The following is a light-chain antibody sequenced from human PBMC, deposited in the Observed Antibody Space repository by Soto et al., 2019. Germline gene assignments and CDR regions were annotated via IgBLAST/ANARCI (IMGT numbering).Light chain of an antibody. CDR2: EGN. J-gene: IGLJ3*02. CDR3: CSYAYNNMGV. CDR1: SSDVLTYDG. Sequence: QSALTQPASVSGSPGQSITISCTGPSSDVLTYDGVSWYQHHPGKAPKLILYEGNKRPSGVSSRFSGPKSGNLASLTISGLQAEDEADYYCCSYAYNNMGVFGGGTKLTVL. V-gene: IGLV2-23*01.